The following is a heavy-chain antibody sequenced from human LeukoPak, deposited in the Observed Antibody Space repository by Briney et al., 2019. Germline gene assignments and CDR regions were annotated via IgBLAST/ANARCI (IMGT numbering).Heavy chain of an antibody. CDR3: ARDIGYCSGGSCYTDDAFDI. Sequence: GGSLRLSCAASGFTFSDYYMSWIRQAPGKGLEWVSYISSSGSTICYADSVKGRFTISRDNAKNSLYLQMNSLRAEDTAVYYCARDIGYCSGGSCYTDDAFDIWGQGTMVTVSS. D-gene: IGHD2-15*01. J-gene: IGHJ3*02. CDR1: GFTFSDYY. V-gene: IGHV3-11*01. CDR2: ISSSGSTI.